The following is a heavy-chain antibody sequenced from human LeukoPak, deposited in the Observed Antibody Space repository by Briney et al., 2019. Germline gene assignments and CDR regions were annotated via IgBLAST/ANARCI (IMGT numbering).Heavy chain of an antibody. CDR3: AKDAQRGFDYSNSLEN. CDR1: GFTYSHDG. J-gene: IGHJ4*02. D-gene: IGHD4-11*01. V-gene: IGHV3-33*06. CDR2: IWSDATEK. Sequence: GGSLRLSCAASGFTYSHDGMHWVRQAPGKGLEWVAVIWSDATEKYYGDAVKGRFTISRDNSRNTLYLQMNSLRAEDTAVYYCAKDAQRGFDYSNSLENWGQGTLVTVSS.